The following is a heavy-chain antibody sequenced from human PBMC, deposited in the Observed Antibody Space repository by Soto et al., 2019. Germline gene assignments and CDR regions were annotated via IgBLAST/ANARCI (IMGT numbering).Heavy chain of an antibody. CDR3: ASPTSSGYDAFDV. D-gene: IGHD3-22*01. J-gene: IGHJ2*01. CDR2: IYYSGST. CDR1: GGSISSYY. V-gene: IGHV4-59*01. Sequence: SATLSLTCTVSGGSISSYYWSWIRQPPGKGLEWIGYIYYSGSTNYNPSLKSRVTISVDTSKNQFSLKLSSVTAADTAVYYCASPTSSGYDAFDVWGRGTLVTVSS.